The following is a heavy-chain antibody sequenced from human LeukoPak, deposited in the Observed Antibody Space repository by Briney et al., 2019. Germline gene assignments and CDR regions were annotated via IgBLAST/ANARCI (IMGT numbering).Heavy chain of an antibody. Sequence: GGSLRLSCAASGFTFSSYAMSWVRQAPGKGLEWVSAISGSGGSTYYADSVKGRFTISRDNSKNTLYLQRNSLRAEDTAVYYCAKATTRGYSNYVNYYGMDVWGQGTTVTVSS. CDR2: ISGSGGST. J-gene: IGHJ6*02. D-gene: IGHD4-11*01. V-gene: IGHV3-23*01. CDR3: AKATTRGYSNYVNYYGMDV. CDR1: GFTFSSYA.